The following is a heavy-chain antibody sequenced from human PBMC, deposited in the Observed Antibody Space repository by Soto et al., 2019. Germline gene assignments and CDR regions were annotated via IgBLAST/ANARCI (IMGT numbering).Heavy chain of an antibody. Sequence: SETLSLTCTVSGGSISSYYWSWIRQPPGKGLEWIGYIYYSGSTNYNPSLKSRVTISVDTSKNQFPLKLSSVTAADTAVYYCARGVGLWFGELEYYYYYMDVWGKGTTVTVSS. J-gene: IGHJ6*03. CDR2: IYYSGST. D-gene: IGHD3-10*01. CDR1: GGSISSYY. V-gene: IGHV4-59*01. CDR3: ARGVGLWFGELEYYYYYMDV.